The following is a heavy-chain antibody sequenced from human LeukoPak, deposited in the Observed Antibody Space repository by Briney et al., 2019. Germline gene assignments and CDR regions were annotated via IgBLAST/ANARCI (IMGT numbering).Heavy chain of an antibody. CDR1: GFTVSSNF. D-gene: IGHD3-9*01. J-gene: IGHJ4*02. V-gene: IGHV3-66*01. CDR2: IYSGGST. CDR3: ALGLVTDY. Sequence: GGSLRLSCAASGFTVSSNFMSWVRQAPGKGLEWVSVIYSGGSTYYADSVKGRFAISRDNSKNTLYLQMNSLRVEDTAVYYCALGLVTDYWGQGTLVTVSS.